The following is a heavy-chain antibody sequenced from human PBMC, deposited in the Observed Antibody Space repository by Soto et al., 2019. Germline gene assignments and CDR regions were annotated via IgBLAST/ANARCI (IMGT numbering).Heavy chain of an antibody. V-gene: IGHV4-31*03. CDR1: GGSISSGGYY. J-gene: IGHJ4*02. Sequence: QVQLQESGPGLVKPSQTLSLTCTVSGGSISSGGYYWSWIRQHPGKGLEWIGYIYYSGSTYYNPSLKSRVTISVDTSKNQFSLKLSSVTAADTAVYYCARGKWGKKEWPIGNYFDYWGQGTLVTVSS. CDR3: ARGKWGKKEWPIGNYFDY. D-gene: IGHD3-3*01. CDR2: IYYSGST.